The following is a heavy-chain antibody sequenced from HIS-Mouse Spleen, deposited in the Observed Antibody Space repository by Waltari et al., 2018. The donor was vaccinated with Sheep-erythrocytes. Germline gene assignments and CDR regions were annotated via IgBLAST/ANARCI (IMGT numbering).Heavy chain of an antibody. CDR2: IYYSGST. CDR1: GGSISSSSYY. J-gene: IGHJ4*02. CDR3: ARLYYYDSSGYYFDY. Sequence: QLQLQESGPGLVKPSETLSLTCTVSGGSISSSSYYWGWIRQPPGKGLEWIGSIYYSGSTYHNPSHKSRVTISVDTSKNQCSLKLSSVTAADTAVYYCARLYYYDSSGYYFDYWGQGTLVTVSS. D-gene: IGHD3-22*01. V-gene: IGHV4-39*01.